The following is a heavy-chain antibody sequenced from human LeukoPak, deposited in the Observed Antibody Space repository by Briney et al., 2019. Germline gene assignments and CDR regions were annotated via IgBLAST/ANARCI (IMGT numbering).Heavy chain of an antibody. V-gene: IGHV4-31*03. J-gene: IGHJ5*02. CDR2: IYYSGST. CDR3: ARATPILRFLDEGTWFDP. Sequence: SQTLSLTCTVSGGSISSGGYYWSWIRQHPGKGLEWIGYIYYSGSTYYNPSLKSRATISVDTSKNQFSLKLSSVTAADTAVYYCARATPILRFLDEGTWFDPWGQGTLVTVSS. CDR1: GGSISSGGYY. D-gene: IGHD3-3*01.